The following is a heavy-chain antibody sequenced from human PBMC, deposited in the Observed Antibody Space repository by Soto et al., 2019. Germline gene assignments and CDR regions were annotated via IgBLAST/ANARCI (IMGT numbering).Heavy chain of an antibody. J-gene: IGHJ4*02. V-gene: IGHV3-7*03. D-gene: IGHD6-25*01. CDR3: ARLYGSAPIFAY. CDR2: IKPDGSAK. Sequence: KGLEWVANIKPDGSAKYYVDSVRGRFTVSRDNAENSLYLQMHSLRAEDTAVYWCARLYGSAPIFAYRGLRTLVTVSP.